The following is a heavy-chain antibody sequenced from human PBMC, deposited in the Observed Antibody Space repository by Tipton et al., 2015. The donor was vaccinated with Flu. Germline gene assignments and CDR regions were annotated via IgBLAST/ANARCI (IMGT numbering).Heavy chain of an antibody. V-gene: IGHV4-59*01. Sequence: PGLVKPSETLSLTCTVSGGSISSYYWSWIRQPPGKGLEWIGYIYYSGSTNYNPSLKSRVTISVDTSKNQFSLKLSSVTAADTAVYYCARVSSSSSWSQDWYFDLWGRGTLVTVSS. D-gene: IGHD6-13*01. J-gene: IGHJ2*01. CDR3: ARVSSSSSWSQDWYFDL. CDR1: GGSISSYY. CDR2: IYYSGST.